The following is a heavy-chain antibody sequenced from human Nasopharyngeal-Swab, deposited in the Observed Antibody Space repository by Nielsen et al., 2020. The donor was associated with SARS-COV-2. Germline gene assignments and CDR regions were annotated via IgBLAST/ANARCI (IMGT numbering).Heavy chain of an antibody. V-gene: IGHV3-11*01. CDR2: ISSSGSTI. J-gene: IGHJ3*02. D-gene: IGHD2-21*01. Sequence: RQAPGKGLEWVSYISSSGSTIYYADSVKGRFTISRDNAKNSLYLQMNSLRAEDTAVYYCARDYGILWRRVPFGIWGQGTMVTVSS. CDR3: ARDYGILWRRVPFGI.